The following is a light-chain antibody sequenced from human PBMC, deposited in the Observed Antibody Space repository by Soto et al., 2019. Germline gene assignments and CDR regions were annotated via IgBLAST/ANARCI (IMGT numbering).Light chain of an antibody. J-gene: IGLJ2*01. V-gene: IGLV2-14*01. CDR2: DVT. Sequence: QSVLTQPASVSGSPGQSITISCTGTSSDVGSYNYVSWYQQHPGKAPKLIIYDVTNRPSGVSNRFSGSKSGNTASLTISGLQAEDEADYYCSSYITSSAIGVFGGGTQLTVL. CDR1: SSDVGSYNY. CDR3: SSYITSSAIGV.